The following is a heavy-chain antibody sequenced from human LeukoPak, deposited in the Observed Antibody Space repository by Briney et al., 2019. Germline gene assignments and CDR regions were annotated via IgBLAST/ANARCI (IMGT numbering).Heavy chain of an antibody. D-gene: IGHD6-13*01. CDR2: IYYSGST. Sequence: SETLSLTCTVSGGSISSYYWSWIRQPPGKGLEWIGYIYYSGSTNYNPSLKSRVTISVVTSKNQFSLKLSSVTAADTAVYYCAREGYSSSWHYYYYGMDVWGQGTTVTVSS. CDR3: AREGYSSSWHYYYYGMDV. V-gene: IGHV4-59*01. CDR1: GGSISSYY. J-gene: IGHJ6*02.